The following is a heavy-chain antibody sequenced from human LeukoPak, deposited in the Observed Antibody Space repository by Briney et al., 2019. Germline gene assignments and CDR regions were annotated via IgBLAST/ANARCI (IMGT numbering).Heavy chain of an antibody. V-gene: IGHV4-59*01. J-gene: IGHJ3*02. D-gene: IGHD3-22*01. Sequence: SETLSLTCTVSGASISSSYWSWIRQPPGKRLEWIGYIYYNGNTNSNPSLKSRVAISADTSKNRFSLKLSSVTAADTAIYYCVRGNYDNRGYSNAFDIWGQGTMVTVSS. CDR3: VRGNYDNRGYSNAFDI. CDR1: GASISSSY. CDR2: IYYNGNT.